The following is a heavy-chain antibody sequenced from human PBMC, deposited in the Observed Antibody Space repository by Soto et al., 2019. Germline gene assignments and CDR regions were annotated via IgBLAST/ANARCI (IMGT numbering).Heavy chain of an antibody. CDR1: GGTFSSYT. J-gene: IGHJ5*02. CDR3: ARGFGRPDYDFWSGYGFDP. Sequence: GASVKVSCKASGGTFSSYTIRWVRQAPGQRLEWMGRIIPILGITNYAQKYPGRVTMTTDTSTSTAYMELRSLSSDDTAVYYCARGFGRPDYDFWSGYGFDPWGQGTLVTVSS. V-gene: IGHV1-69*02. CDR2: IIPILGIT. D-gene: IGHD3-3*01.